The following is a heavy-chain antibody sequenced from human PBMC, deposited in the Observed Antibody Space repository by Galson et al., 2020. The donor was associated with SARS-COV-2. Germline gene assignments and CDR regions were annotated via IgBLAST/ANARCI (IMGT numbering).Heavy chain of an antibody. CDR1: GFTFSSYG. CDR3: ARDFKGNYYGMDV. V-gene: IGHV3-33*01. D-gene: IGHD6-13*01. J-gene: IGHJ6*02. Sequence: GESLKISCAASGFTFSSYGMHWVRQAPGKGLEWVAVIWYDGSNKYYADSVKGRFTISRDNSKNTLYLQMNSLRAEDTAVYYCARDFKGNYYGMDVWGQGTTVTVSS. CDR2: IWYDGSNK.